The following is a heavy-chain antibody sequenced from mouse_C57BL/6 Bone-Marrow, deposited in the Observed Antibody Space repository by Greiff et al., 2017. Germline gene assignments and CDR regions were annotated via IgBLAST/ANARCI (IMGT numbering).Heavy chain of an antibody. V-gene: IGHV2-2*02. CDR2: IWSGGST. J-gene: IGHJ3*01. CDR1: GFSLTSYG. CDR3: ARNSRGSNYYVSSYWFAY. Sequence: VQVVESGPGLVQPSQSLSITCTVSGFSLTSYGVHWVRQSPGKGLEWLGVIWSGGSTDYNAAFISRLSISTDNSKSQVFFKMNSLQANDTAIYYCARNSRGSNYYVSSYWFAYWGQGTLVTVSA. D-gene: IGHD1-1*01.